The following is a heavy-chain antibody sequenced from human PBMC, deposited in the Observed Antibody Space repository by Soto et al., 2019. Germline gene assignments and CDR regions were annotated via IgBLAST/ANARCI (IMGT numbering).Heavy chain of an antibody. D-gene: IGHD4-4*01. Sequence: GGSLRLSCAASGFTFRSYSMNWVRQAPGKGLEWVSSISSSSSYIYYADSVKGRFTISRDNAKNSLYLQMNSLRAEDTAVYYCARGRTTVTIHYCYYMDVWGKGTPVTVS. CDR3: ARGRTTVTIHYCYYMDV. CDR1: GFTFRSYS. V-gene: IGHV3-21*01. CDR2: ISSSSSYI. J-gene: IGHJ6*03.